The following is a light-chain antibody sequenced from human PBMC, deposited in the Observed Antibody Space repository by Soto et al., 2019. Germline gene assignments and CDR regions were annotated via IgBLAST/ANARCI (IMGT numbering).Light chain of an antibody. Sequence: EVVMTQSPATLSVSPGERATLSCRASQSVSSNLAWYQQKPGQAPRLLIYDASTRATGIPARFSGSGSGTEFSLTISSLQSEDFAVYYCQQYNNWPPITVGQGTRLEIK. CDR2: DAS. CDR1: QSVSSN. V-gene: IGKV3-15*01. CDR3: QQYNNWPPIT. J-gene: IGKJ5*01.